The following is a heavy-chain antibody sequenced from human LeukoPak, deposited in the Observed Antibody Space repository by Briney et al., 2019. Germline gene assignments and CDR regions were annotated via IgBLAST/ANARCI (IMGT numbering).Heavy chain of an antibody. CDR3: ARDRGSTFDY. J-gene: IGHJ4*02. V-gene: IGHV3-74*01. CDR1: GFTFSSYW. CDR2: INSGGSST. Sequence: GGSLRLSCAASGFTFSSYWMHWVRQAPGKGLVWVSSINSGGSSTTYADSVKGRFTISRDNAKNTLYLQMNGLRAEDTAVYYCARDRGSTFDYWGQGTLVTVSS. D-gene: IGHD3-10*01.